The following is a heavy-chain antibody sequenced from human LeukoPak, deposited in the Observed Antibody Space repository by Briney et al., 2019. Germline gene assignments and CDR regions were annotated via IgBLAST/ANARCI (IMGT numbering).Heavy chain of an antibody. CDR3: ARDSMAAAGTDY. J-gene: IGHJ4*02. Sequence: GGSLRLSCAASGFTVSSNYMSWVRQAPGKGLEWVSVIYNGGSTYYADSVKGRFTISRDNSKNTLYLQMNSLRAEDTAVYYCARDSMAAAGTDYWGQGTLVTVSS. D-gene: IGHD6-13*01. CDR2: IYNGGST. CDR1: GFTVSSNY. V-gene: IGHV3-53*01.